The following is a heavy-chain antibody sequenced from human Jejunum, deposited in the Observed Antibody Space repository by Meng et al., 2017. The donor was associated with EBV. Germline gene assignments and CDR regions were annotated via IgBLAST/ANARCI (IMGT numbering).Heavy chain of an antibody. CDR1: GGSISSYTYY. CDR2: IDYRENT. J-gene: IGHJ4*02. CDR3: ARVDYYDTSGNVDF. V-gene: IGHV4-39*01. Sequence: LPLQEAGPGLVKPSETLSLTCPVSGGSISSYTYYWGWIRQPPGKGLEWIGTIDYRENTYYNPSLKSRITISVDTPKNQFSLKLTSMTAADTALYYCARVDYYDTSGNVDFWGQGALVTVSS. D-gene: IGHD3-22*01.